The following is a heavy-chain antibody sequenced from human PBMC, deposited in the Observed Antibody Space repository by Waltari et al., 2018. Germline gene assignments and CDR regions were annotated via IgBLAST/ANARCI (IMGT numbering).Heavy chain of an antibody. J-gene: IGHJ4*02. V-gene: IGHV4-39*07. CDR2: IYYSGST. D-gene: IGHD1-26*01. CDR1: GGSISSSSYY. CDR3: ARDEDRVSSLFDY. Sequence: QLQLQESGPGLVKPSETLSLTCTVSGGSISSSSYYWGWLRQPPGKGLEWIGSIYYSGSTYYNPSLRSRVTISVDTSKNQFSLKLSSVTAADTAVYYCARDEDRVSSLFDYWGQGTLVTVSS.